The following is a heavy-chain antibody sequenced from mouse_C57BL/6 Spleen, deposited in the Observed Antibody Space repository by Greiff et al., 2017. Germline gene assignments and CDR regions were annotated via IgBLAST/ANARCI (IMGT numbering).Heavy chain of an antibody. CDR1: GFTFSSYA. D-gene: IGHD1-1*01. V-gene: IGHV5-4*01. CDR3: ARDDYYGSSYVEAMDY. CDR2: ISDGGSYT. J-gene: IGHJ4*01. Sequence: VQLKESGGGLVKPGGSLKLSCAASGFTFSSYAMSWVRQTPEKRLEWVATISDGGSYTYYPDNVKGRFTISRDNAKNNLYLQMSHLKSEDTAMYYCARDDYYGSSYVEAMDYWGQGTSVTVSS.